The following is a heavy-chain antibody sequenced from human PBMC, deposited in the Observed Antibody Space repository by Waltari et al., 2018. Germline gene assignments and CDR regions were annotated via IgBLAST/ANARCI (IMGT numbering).Heavy chain of an antibody. J-gene: IGHJ4*02. V-gene: IGHV4-34*01. CDR1: GGSFTGYY. CDR2: INHSGDT. CDR3: ARLRRSNWSFEV. Sequence: VQLQQWGAGLLEPSETLSVTCAVSGGSFTGYYWTWIRQSPGMGLEWIGEINHSGDTDYNPSLKSRVIISVDTPKRQFSLRLSSVTAADTAVYYCARLRRSNWSFEVWGQGTLVTVSS. D-gene: IGHD6-13*01.